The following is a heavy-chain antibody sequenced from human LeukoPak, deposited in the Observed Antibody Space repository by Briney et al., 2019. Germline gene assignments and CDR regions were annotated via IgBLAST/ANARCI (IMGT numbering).Heavy chain of an antibody. CDR1: GGTFSSYA. CDR3: AIVVVTAMSDY. D-gene: IGHD2-21*02. CDR2: INPSGGST. Sequence: ASVKVSCKASGGTFSSYAISWVRQAPGQGLEWMGIINPSGGSTSYAQKFQGRVTMTRDTSTSTVYMELSSLRPEDTAVYYCAIVVVTAMSDYWGQGTLVTVSS. V-gene: IGHV1-46*03. J-gene: IGHJ4*02.